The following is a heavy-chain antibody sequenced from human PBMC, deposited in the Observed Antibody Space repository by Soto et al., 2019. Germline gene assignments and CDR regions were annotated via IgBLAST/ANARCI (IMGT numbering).Heavy chain of an antibody. D-gene: IGHD6-13*01. V-gene: IGHV5-51*01. CDR3: ARQTAAASPGDYYYYMDV. Sequence: GESLKISCKGSGYSFTSYWIGWVRQMPGKGLEWMGIIYPGDSDTRYSPSFQGQVTISADKSISTAYLQWSSLKASDTAMYYCARQTAAASPGDYYYYMDVWGKGTTVTVSS. CDR2: IYPGDSDT. CDR1: GYSFTSYW. J-gene: IGHJ6*03.